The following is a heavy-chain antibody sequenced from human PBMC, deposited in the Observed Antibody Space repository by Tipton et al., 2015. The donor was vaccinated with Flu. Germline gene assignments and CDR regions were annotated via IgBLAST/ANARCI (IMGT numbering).Heavy chain of an antibody. CDR2: IWYDGSNK. Sequence: RSLRLSCKASGFDFSVYGMHWVRQAPGKGLEWVAVIWYDGSNKHYADSVKGRFTISRDNSMNTLYLQMTSLRAEDTAVYYCARDEGVVNYYYGMDVWGHGTAVTVSS. J-gene: IGHJ6*02. CDR3: ARDEGVVNYYYGMDV. D-gene: IGHD3-16*01. CDR1: GFDFSVYG. V-gene: IGHV3-33*01.